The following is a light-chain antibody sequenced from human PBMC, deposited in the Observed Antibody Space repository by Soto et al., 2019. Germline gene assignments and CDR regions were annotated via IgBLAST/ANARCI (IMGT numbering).Light chain of an antibody. CDR3: QQYSGSPFT. J-gene: IGKJ3*01. CDR2: DAS. CDR1: QTLANY. V-gene: IGKV3-11*01. Sequence: EVVLTQSPATLSLSPGERATLSCRASQTLANYLAWYQQRPGQAPRLLIYDASNRATGSPARFSGSGSGTDLTLNISSLEPEDFAVYYCQQYSGSPFTFGPGTKVNIK.